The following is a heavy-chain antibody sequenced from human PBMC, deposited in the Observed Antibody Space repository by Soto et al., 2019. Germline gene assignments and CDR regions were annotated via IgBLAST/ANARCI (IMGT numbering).Heavy chain of an antibody. Sequence: SGPTLVNPIETLTLTCTVSGFSLSNARMGVSWIRQPPGKALEWLAHIFSNDEKSYSTSLKSRLTISKDTSKSQVVLTMSNMDPVDTATYYCARTFHYYGSGSYYNVWGQGTLVTVSS. D-gene: IGHD3-10*01. J-gene: IGHJ4*02. CDR2: IFSNDEK. CDR1: GFSLSNARMG. CDR3: ARTFHYYGSGSYYNV. V-gene: IGHV2-26*01.